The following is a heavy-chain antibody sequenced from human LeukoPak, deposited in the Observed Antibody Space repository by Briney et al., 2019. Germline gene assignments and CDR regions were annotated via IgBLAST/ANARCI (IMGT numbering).Heavy chain of an antibody. CDR3: ARSRGPYSYGLD. V-gene: IGHV4-4*02. J-gene: IGHJ4*02. CDR2: IYHSGST. CDR1: GGSISSSNW. Sequence: SETLSLTCAVSGGSISSSNWWSWVRQPPGKGLEWIGEIYHSGSTNYNPSLKSRVTISVDTSKNQFSLKLSSVTAADTAVYYCARSRGPYSYGLDWGQGTLVTVSS. D-gene: IGHD5-18*01.